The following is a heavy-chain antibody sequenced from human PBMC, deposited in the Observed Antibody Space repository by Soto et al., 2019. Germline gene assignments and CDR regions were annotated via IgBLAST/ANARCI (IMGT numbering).Heavy chain of an antibody. J-gene: IGHJ4*02. D-gene: IGHD3-9*01. CDR1: GFTFSTYG. Sequence: GGSLRLSCAASGFTFSTYGMHWVRQAPGKGLEWVAVIWYDGSNKYYTDSVKGRFTISRDNSRNTLYLQMNSLRVEDTAVYYCAKIRYFDWLPDYWGQGTLVTVSS. CDR3: AKIRYFDWLPDY. CDR2: IWYDGSNK. V-gene: IGHV3-33*06.